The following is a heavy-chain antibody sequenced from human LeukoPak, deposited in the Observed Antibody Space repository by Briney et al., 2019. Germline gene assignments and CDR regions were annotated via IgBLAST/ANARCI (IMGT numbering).Heavy chain of an antibody. V-gene: IGHV1-46*01. CDR2: INPSGGST. J-gene: IGHJ4*02. D-gene: IGHD1-26*01. CDR1: GGTFSSYA. Sequence: ASVKVSCTASGGTFSSYAISWVRQAPGQGLEWMGIINPSGGSTSYAQKFQGRVTMTRDTSTSTVYMELSSLRSEDTAVYYCARVSTVGARYFDYWGQGTLVTVSS. CDR3: ARVSTVGARYFDY.